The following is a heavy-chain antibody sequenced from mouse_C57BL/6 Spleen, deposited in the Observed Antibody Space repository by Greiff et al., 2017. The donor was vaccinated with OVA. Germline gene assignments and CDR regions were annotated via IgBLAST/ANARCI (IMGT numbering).Heavy chain of an antibody. V-gene: IGHV1-18*01. CDR1: GYTFTDYN. CDR2: INPNNGGT. D-gene: IGHD2-5*01. Sequence: EVQLQQSGPELVKPGASVKIPCKASGYTFTDYNMDWVKQSHGKSLEWIGDINPNNGGTIYNQKFKGKATLTVDKSSSTAYMELRSLTSEDTAVYYCARGNSNWFAYWGQGTLVTVSA. J-gene: IGHJ3*01. CDR3: ARGNSNWFAY.